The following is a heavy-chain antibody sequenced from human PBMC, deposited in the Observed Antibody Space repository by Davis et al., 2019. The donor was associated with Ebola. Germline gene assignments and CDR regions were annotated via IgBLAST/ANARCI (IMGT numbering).Heavy chain of an antibody. D-gene: IGHD7-27*01. J-gene: IGHJ6*02. Sequence: SETLSLTCTVSGGSISSYYWSWIRQPPGKGLEWIGYIYYSGSTNYNPSLKSRVTISVDTSKNQFSLKLSSVTAADTAVYYCARGRSWGSYYYYYGMDVWGQGTTVTVSS. V-gene: IGHV4-59*01. CDR1: GGSISSYY. CDR3: ARGRSWGSYYYYYGMDV. CDR2: IYYSGST.